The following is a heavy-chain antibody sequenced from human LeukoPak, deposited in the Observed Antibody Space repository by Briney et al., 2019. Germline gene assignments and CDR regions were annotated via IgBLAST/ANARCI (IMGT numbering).Heavy chain of an antibody. J-gene: IGHJ4*02. CDR3: ARESGYSSGWYEGYFDY. CDR2: IYSGGST. CDR1: GFTVSSNY. D-gene: IGHD6-19*01. Sequence: PGGSLRLSCAASGFTVSSNYMSWVRQAQGEGLERVSVIYSGGSTYYADSVKGRFTISRDNSKNTLYLQMNSLRAEDTAVYYCARESGYSSGWYEGYFDYWGQGTLVTVSS. V-gene: IGHV3-53*01.